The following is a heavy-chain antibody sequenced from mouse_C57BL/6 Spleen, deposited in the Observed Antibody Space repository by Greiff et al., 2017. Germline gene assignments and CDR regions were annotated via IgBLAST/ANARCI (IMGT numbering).Heavy chain of an antibody. CDR1: GYTFTDYY. D-gene: IGHD1-1*01. V-gene: IGHV1-26*01. CDR2: INPNNGGT. CDR3: ARNYGSSPYY. J-gene: IGHJ2*01. Sequence: EVQLQQSGPELVKPGASVKISCKASGYTFTDYYMNWVKQSHGKSLEWIGDINPNNGGTSYNQKFKGKATLTVDKSSSTAYMELRSLTSEDSAVYYCARNYGSSPYYWGQGTTLTVSS.